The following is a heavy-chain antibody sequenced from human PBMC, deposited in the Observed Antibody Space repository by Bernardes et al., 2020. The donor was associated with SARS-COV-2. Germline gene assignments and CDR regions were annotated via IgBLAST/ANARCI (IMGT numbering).Heavy chain of an antibody. D-gene: IGHD3-16*01. Sequence: GGSLRLSCAASGFIFSTYGMHWVRQAPGKGLEWVAFIWNDGSNKYYVDSVKGRFTISRDNSKNTLYLQMNSLRAEDTAVYYCARQLWPYASDYWGQGILVTVSS. J-gene: IGHJ4*02. V-gene: IGHV3-33*01. CDR2: IWNDGSNK. CDR3: ARQLWPYASDY. CDR1: GFIFSTYG.